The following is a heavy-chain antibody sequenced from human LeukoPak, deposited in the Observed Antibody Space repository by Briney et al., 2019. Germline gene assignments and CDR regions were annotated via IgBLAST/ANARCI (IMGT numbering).Heavy chain of an antibody. CDR2: IYHSGIT. J-gene: IGHJ6*02. CDR1: GGSIGSGGFS. D-gene: IGHD3-10*01. CDR3: ARGSGFYYGSGSPPTAVDV. Sequence: SETLSLTCAVSGGSIGSGGFSWGWIRLPPGKGLECIGYIYHSGITYYNPSLKSRVTISIDRSKNQFSLTLSSVTAADTAVYYCARGSGFYYGSGSPPTAVDVWGQGTTVTVSS. V-gene: IGHV4-30-2*01.